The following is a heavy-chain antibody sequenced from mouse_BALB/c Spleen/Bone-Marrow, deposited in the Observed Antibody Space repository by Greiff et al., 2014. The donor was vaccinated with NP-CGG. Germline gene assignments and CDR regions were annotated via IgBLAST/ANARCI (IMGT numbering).Heavy chain of an antibody. CDR2: IWSDGTT. CDR1: GFSLTLYG. J-gene: IGHJ4*01. V-gene: IGHV2-6-2*01. D-gene: IGHD2-2*01. Sequence: QVQLQQSGPDLVAPSQSLSITCTVSGFSLTLYGVHWVRHSPGEGLEWLVVIWSDGTTTYNSALKSRLSISKDNSKSQVFLKLNSLQTDDTAMYYCARHERGYPYAMDYWGQGTSVTVSS. CDR3: ARHERGYPYAMDY.